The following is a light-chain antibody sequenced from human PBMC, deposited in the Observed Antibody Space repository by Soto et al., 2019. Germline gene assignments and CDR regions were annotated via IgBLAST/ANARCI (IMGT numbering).Light chain of an antibody. J-gene: IGKJ5*01. CDR1: QDISTY. V-gene: IGKV1-5*01. CDR3: QQYNSYLLT. Sequence: DIQMTQSPSSLSASVGDRVTITCQASQDISTYLNWYQQKPGKAPKLLIYDASSLESGVPSRFSGSGSGTEFTLTISSLQPDDFATYYCQQYNSYLLTFGQGTRLEIK. CDR2: DAS.